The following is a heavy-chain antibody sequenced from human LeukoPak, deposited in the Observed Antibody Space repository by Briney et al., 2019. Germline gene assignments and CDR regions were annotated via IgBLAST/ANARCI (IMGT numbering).Heavy chain of an antibody. V-gene: IGHV1-18*01. CDR2: ISAYNGNT. Sequence: ASVKVSCKASGYTSTSYGISWERQAPGQGLEWMGWISAYNGNTNSAQKLQGRVTMTTDTSTSTAYMELRSLRSDDSAVYYCARGRKDYGDYYFDSWGQGTLVTVSS. CDR1: GYTSTSYG. CDR3: ARGRKDYGDYYFDS. J-gene: IGHJ4*02. D-gene: IGHD4-17*01.